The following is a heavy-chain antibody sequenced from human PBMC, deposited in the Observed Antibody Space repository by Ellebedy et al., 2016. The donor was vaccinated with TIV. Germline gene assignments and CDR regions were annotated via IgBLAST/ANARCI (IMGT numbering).Heavy chain of an antibody. CDR1: GFTFSSYW. D-gene: IGHD3/OR15-3a*01. CDR2: IKYDGSET. CDR3: AMPKRGLVTFDN. Sequence: GESLKISCGASGFTFSSYWMSWVRQAPGKGLEWVANIKYDGSETYYGDSVKGRFTISRDNAKKSLYLQMDSVRAEDTATYYCAMPKRGLVTFDNWGQGTLVTVSS. V-gene: IGHV3-7*05. J-gene: IGHJ4*02.